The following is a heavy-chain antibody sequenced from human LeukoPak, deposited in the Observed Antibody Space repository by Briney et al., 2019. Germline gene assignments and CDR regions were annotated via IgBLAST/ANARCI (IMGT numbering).Heavy chain of an antibody. CDR2: ISAYNGDT. V-gene: IGHV1-18*01. CDR1: GYTFSNYD. Sequence: ASVKVSCKASGYTFSNYDITWVRQAPGQGLEWLGWISAYNGDTNYAQKLQGRVTMTTDTSTGTAYMELRSLRSDDTAVYYCASHYYDSGGYNSAFDYWGQGTLVTVSS. J-gene: IGHJ4*02. D-gene: IGHD3-22*01. CDR3: ASHYYDSGGYNSAFDY.